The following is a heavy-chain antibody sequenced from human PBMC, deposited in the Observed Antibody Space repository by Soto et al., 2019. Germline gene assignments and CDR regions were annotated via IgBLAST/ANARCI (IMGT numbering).Heavy chain of an antibody. CDR3: ARDRGLIGVVVVPHWFAP. CDR2: INAGNGNT. Sequence: ASVKVSCKASGYTFTSYAMHWVRQAPGQRLEWMGWINAGNGNTKYSQKFQGRVTITRDTSASTAYMELSSLRSEDTAVYYCARDRGLIGVVVVPHWFAPGGKGTLVTVSS. V-gene: IGHV1-3*01. D-gene: IGHD2-15*01. J-gene: IGHJ5*02. CDR1: GYTFTSYA.